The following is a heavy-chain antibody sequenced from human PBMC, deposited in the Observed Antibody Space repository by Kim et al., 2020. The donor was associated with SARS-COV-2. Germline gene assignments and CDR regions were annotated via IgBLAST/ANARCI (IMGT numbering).Heavy chain of an antibody. CDR1: GFPFNTYD. J-gene: IGHJ6*03. D-gene: IGHD1-1*01. CDR2: TGLAGDT. Sequence: GGSLRLSCAASGFPFNTYDMHWVRQSPGKSLEWVSATGLAGDTYYPDSVKGRLTISRENAKNSLYLQIKSRRAGDWATYYCARGPPRGQLNSNNRNVGG. V-gene: IGHV3-13*01. CDR3: ARGPPRGQLNSNNRNV.